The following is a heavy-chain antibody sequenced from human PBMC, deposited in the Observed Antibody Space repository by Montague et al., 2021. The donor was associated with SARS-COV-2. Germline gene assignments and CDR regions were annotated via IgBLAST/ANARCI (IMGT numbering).Heavy chain of an antibody. V-gene: IGHV4-59*08. D-gene: IGHD3-10*01. CDR1: GGSISSSY. CDR2: IHYSGST. J-gene: IGHJ4*02. Sequence: SETLSLTCTVSGGSISSSYWTWIRQPPGKGLEWIGYIHYSGSTSYNPSLKSRVTMSVDTSKNQFSLKLSSMTAADTAVYYCARSSGSYSTFDFWGQGTLATVSS. CDR3: ARSSGSYSTFDF.